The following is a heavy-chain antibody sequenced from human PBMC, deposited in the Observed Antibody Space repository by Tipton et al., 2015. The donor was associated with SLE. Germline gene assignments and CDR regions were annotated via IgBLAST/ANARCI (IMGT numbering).Heavy chain of an antibody. CDR2: ISSSSSYI. V-gene: IGHV3-21*01. Sequence: SLRLSCAASGFTFSSYGMHWVRQAPGKGLEWVSSISSSSSYIYYADSVKGRFTISRDNAKNSLYLQMNSLRAEDTAVYYCAREPRTGTMDYWGQGTLVTVSS. D-gene: IGHD1-7*01. CDR1: GFTFSSYG. CDR3: AREPRTGTMDY. J-gene: IGHJ4*02.